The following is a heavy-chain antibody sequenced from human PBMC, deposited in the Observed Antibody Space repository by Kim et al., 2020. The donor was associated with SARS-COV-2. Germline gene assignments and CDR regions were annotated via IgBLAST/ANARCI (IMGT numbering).Heavy chain of an antibody. J-gene: IGHJ3*02. D-gene: IGHD2-15*01. Sequence: YYADSVKGRFTISRDNSKNTLYLQMNSLRAEDTAVYYCARVGSQVSAFDIWGQGTMVTVSS. CDR3: ARVGSQVSAFDI. V-gene: IGHV3-30*01.